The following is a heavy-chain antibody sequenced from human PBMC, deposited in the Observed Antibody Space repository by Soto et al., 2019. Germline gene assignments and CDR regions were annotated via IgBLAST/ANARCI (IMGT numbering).Heavy chain of an antibody. J-gene: IGHJ6*03. D-gene: IGHD3-10*01. CDR3: ARGKEYYGSGSYRFGYYYYMDV. Sequence: SETLSLTCTVSGGSISSGGYYWSWIRQHPGKGLEWIGYIYYSGSTYYNPSLKSRVTISVDTSKNQFSLKLSSVTAADTAVYYCARGKEYYGSGSYRFGYYYYMDVWGKGTTVTVSS. V-gene: IGHV4-31*03. CDR1: GGSISSGGYY. CDR2: IYYSGST.